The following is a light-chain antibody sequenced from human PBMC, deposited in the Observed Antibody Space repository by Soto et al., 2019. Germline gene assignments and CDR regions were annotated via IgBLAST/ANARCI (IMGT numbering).Light chain of an antibody. J-gene: IGKJ4*01. CDR1: QSVSSN. CDR2: GAS. Sequence: EIVMTQSPATLSVSPGERATLSCRASQSVSSNLAWYQQKPGQAPRLLIYGASTRATGIPARFSGSGSGTEFTLDISSLQSEDFAVYYCQQYNNWPGTFGGGTKVEIK. V-gene: IGKV3-15*01. CDR3: QQYNNWPGT.